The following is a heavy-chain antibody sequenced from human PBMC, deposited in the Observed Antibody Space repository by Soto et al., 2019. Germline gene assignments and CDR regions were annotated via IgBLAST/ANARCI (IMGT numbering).Heavy chain of an antibody. V-gene: IGHV3-13*01. CDR2: IGTAGDT. CDR3: VRDSVSANTDWTLRFEY. Sequence: PGGSLRLSCAASGFTFSSYDMHWVRQATGKGLEWVSAIGTAGDTYYPGSVKGRFTISRENAKNSLYLQMNSLRAGDTAVYYCVRDSVSANTDWTLRFEYWGQGALVTVSS. CDR1: GFTFSSYD. D-gene: IGHD6-19*01. J-gene: IGHJ4*02.